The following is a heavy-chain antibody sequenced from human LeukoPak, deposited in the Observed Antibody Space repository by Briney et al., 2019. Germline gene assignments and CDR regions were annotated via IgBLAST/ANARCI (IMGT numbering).Heavy chain of an antibody. V-gene: IGHV1-24*01. Sequence: ASVKVSCKVSGHTLTELSMHWVRQAPGKGLEWMGGFDPEDGETIYAQKFQGRVTMTEDTSTDTAYMELSSLRSEDTAVYYCATVPSYYGSGTPRGLNWFDPWGQGTLVTVSS. D-gene: IGHD3-10*01. CDR3: ATVPSYYGSGTPRGLNWFDP. J-gene: IGHJ5*02. CDR1: GHTLTELS. CDR2: FDPEDGET.